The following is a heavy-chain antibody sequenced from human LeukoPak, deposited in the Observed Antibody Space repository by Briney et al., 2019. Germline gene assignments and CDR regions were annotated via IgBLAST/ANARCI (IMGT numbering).Heavy chain of an antibody. J-gene: IGHJ4*02. CDR1: GFTFSSYE. D-gene: IGHD3-22*01. V-gene: IGHV3-48*03. CDR3: ARVAMIDPYYFDY. CDR2: ISSSGSTI. Sequence: PGGSLRLSCAASGFTFSSYEMNWVRQAPGKGLGWVSYISSSGSTIYYADSVKGRFTISRDNAKNSLYLQMNSLRAEDTAVYYCARVAMIDPYYFDYWGQGTLVAVSS.